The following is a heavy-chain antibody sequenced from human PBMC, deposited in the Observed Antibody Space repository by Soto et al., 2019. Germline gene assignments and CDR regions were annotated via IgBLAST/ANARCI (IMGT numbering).Heavy chain of an antibody. CDR3: ARDVVGATWVNWFAS. V-gene: IGHV1-2*02. Sequence: QAPLVQSGAEVKRPGASVRVSCKASEYTFTGYYLHWVRQAPGQGLEWMGWINPNTGGTKYAQKFQGRITLTRDTSISSAYMVLSRLRSDDTAVYYCARDVVGATWVNWFASWGQGTLVTVSS. CDR2: INPNTGGT. J-gene: IGHJ5*01. CDR1: EYTFTGYY. D-gene: IGHD1-26*01.